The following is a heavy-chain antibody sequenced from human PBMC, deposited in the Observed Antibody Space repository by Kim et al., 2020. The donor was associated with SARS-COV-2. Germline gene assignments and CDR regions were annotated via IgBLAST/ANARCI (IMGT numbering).Heavy chain of an antibody. J-gene: IGHJ6*02. CDR3: VKGRGVTPYYGMDV. V-gene: IGHV3-64D*06. Sequence: ADSVQGRITISRDNSKNTLFLKMSIVRAEDTAVYYCVKGRGVTPYYGMDVWGQGTTVTVSS. D-gene: IGHD3-10*01.